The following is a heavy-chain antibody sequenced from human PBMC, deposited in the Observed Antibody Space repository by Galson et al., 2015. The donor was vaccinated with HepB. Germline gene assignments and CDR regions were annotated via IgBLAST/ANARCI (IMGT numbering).Heavy chain of an antibody. CDR2: MNSDGSST. CDR3: TRDNYDSGCLDF. CDR1: EFTFSIHW. V-gene: IGHV3-74*01. Sequence: SLRLSCAASEFTFSIHWMHWVRQAPGKGLEWVSRMNSDGSSTTYADSVKGRFAISRDNAKNTLYLQMKTLRAEDTAVYYCTRDNYDSGCLDFWGRGTLVIVSS. J-gene: IGHJ2*01. D-gene: IGHD3-22*01.